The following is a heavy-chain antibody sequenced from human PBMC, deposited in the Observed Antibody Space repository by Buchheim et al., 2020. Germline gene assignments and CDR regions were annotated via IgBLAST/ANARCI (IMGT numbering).Heavy chain of an antibody. V-gene: IGHV1-18*04. Sequence: QVQLEQSGAEMKQPGASVTLSCKTSGYYFMNYGISWVRQAPGQGLEWVGWISGYAGVTGFGQQVQGRVTFTADRSTTTVSMELSNLRSDDTATYYCARRSTVFGRHALDTWGQRAT. CDR3: ARRSTVFGRHALDT. CDR1: GYYFMNYG. CDR2: ISGYAGVT. J-gene: IGHJ6*02. D-gene: IGHD3-3*01.